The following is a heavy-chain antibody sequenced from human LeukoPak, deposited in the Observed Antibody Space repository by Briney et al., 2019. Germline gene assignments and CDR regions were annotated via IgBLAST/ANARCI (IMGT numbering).Heavy chain of an antibody. CDR1: GGSISSYY. D-gene: IGHD2-15*01. V-gene: IGHV4-59*01. CDR3: ARGGYCSGGSCYSRPPRNWFDP. J-gene: IGHJ5*02. Sequence: SETLSLTCTVPGGSISSYYWSWIRQPPGKGLEWVGHIYYSGSTNYNPSLKSRVTISVDTSKNQFSLKLSSVTAADTAVYYCARGGYCSGGSCYSRPPRNWFDPWGQGTLVTVSS. CDR2: IYYSGST.